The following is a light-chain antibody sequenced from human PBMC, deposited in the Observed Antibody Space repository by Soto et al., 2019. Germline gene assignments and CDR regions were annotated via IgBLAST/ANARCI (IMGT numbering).Light chain of an antibody. V-gene: IGLV1-44*01. CDR2: GND. CDR3: ASWDDSLNGYV. CDR1: SSNIGSNA. Sequence: QSVLSQPPSASGTPGQSVTISCSGSSSNIGSNAVNWYQQVPGTAPILLIYGNDHRPSGVPDRFFASKSGTSASLSISGLQFDDEADFYCASWDDSLNGYVFGTGTKVTVL. J-gene: IGLJ1*01.